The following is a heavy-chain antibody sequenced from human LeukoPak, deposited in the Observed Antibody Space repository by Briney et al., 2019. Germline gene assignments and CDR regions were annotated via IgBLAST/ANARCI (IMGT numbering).Heavy chain of an antibody. D-gene: IGHD5-18*01. CDR2: IKGDGTEI. CDR3: AGGYNIDY. V-gene: IGHV3-7*01. CDR1: GFTFRNYW. Sequence: GGSLRLFCAASGFTFRNYWMNWVRQAPGKGLEWVANIKGDGTEINYVDSVKGRFTISRDNPKNSLYLQLNSLRAEDTAVYYCAGGYNIDYWGQGTLVHVSS. J-gene: IGHJ4*02.